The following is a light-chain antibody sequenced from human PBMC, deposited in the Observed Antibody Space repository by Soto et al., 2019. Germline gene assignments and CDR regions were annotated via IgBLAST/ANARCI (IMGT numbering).Light chain of an antibody. CDR3: CSYAGSSTFAFVV. CDR1: SSDVGSYNL. CDR2: EVS. Sequence: QSVLPQPDSVSGSPGQSITISCTGTSSDVGSYNLVSWYQQHPGKAPKLMIYEVSKRPSGVSNRFSGSKSGNTASLTISGLQAEDEADYYCCSYAGSSTFAFVVFGGGTKLTVL. V-gene: IGLV2-23*02. J-gene: IGLJ2*01.